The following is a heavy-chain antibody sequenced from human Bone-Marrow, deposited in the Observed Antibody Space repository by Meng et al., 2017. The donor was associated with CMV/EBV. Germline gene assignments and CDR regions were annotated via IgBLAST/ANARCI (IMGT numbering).Heavy chain of an antibody. D-gene: IGHD5-12*01. CDR3: ARGMEGIVPAIGSVAGILGWFDP. V-gene: IGHV1-2*02. J-gene: IGHJ5*02. CDR1: GYTFTGYY. CDR2: INPNSGGT. Sequence: ASVKVSCKASGYTFTGYYMHWVRQAPGQGLEWMGWINPNSGGTNYAQKFQGRVTTTRDTSISTAYMELSRLRSDDTAVYYCARGMEGIVPAIGSVAGILGWFDPWGQGTLVTVSS.